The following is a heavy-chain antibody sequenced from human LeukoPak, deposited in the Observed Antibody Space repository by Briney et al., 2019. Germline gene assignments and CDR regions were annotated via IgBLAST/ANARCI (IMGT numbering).Heavy chain of an antibody. Sequence: SETLSLTCAVYGGSFSGYYWSWIRQPPGKGLEWIGEINHSGSTNYNPSLKSRVTMSVDTSKNQFSLKLSSVTAADTAVYYCARDGVRGVMVYFDYWGQGTLVTVSS. CDR3: ARDGVRGVMVYFDY. J-gene: IGHJ4*02. CDR2: INHSGST. V-gene: IGHV4-34*01. D-gene: IGHD3-10*01. CDR1: GGSFSGYY.